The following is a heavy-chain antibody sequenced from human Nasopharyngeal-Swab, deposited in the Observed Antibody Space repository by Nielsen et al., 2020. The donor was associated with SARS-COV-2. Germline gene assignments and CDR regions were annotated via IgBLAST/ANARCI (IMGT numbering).Heavy chain of an antibody. D-gene: IGHD3-10*01. CDR3: AKDMGNYYGSTRIDV. Sequence: GGSLRLSCTASGFTFDHYAMNWVRQAPGKGLEWVSGIKWNSGRPGYADSVKGRFTISRDNAKNTLYLQMNSLRPEDTALYYCAKDMGNYYGSTRIDVWGQGTTVTVSS. CDR2: IKWNSGRP. J-gene: IGHJ6*02. V-gene: IGHV3-9*01. CDR1: GFTFDHYA.